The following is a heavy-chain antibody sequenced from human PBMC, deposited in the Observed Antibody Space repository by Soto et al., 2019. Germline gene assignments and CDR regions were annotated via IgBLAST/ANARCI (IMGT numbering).Heavy chain of an antibody. Sequence: DVQLVESGGGLVKPWGSLRLSCTASGFTFSDYRMDWVRQAPGKGLEWVSSISSVSSYIFYADSVKGRFTISRDNAKNSVYLQMRSLGAEDTAVYYCVRADFSPGNDFYYDMDVWGKGTAVIVSS. V-gene: IGHV3-21*01. J-gene: IGHJ6*03. CDR1: GFTFSDYR. CDR2: ISSVSSYI. CDR3: VRADFSPGNDFYYDMDV. D-gene: IGHD3-3*01.